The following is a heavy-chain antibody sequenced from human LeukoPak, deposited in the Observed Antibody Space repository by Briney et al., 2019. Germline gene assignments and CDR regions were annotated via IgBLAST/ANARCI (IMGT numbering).Heavy chain of an antibody. J-gene: IGHJ4*02. Sequence: EASVKVSCKASGGTFSSYAISWVRQAPGQGLEWMGGIIPIFGTANYAQKFQGRVTITADESTSTAYMELSSLRSEDTAVYYCARAVAGGYYFDYWGQGTLVTVSS. CDR1: GGTFSSYA. CDR3: ARAVAGGYYFDY. CDR2: IIPIFGTA. V-gene: IGHV1-69*13. D-gene: IGHD6-19*01.